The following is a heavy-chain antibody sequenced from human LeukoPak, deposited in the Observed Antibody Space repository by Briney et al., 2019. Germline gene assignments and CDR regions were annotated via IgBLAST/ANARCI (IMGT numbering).Heavy chain of an antibody. CDR2: INHSGST. CDR3: ARGAHEAAGVLNY. Sequence: SETLSLTCAVYSGSFSGYYWSWIRQPPGKGLEWIGEINHSGSTNYNPSLKSRVTISVDTSRNQFSLKLSSVTAADTAVYYCARGAHEAAGVLNYWGQGSLVTVSS. V-gene: IGHV4-34*01. CDR1: SGSFSGYY. J-gene: IGHJ4*02. D-gene: IGHD6-13*01.